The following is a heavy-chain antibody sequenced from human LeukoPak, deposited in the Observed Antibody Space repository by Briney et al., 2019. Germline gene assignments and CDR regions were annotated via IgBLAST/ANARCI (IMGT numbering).Heavy chain of an antibody. Sequence: ASVKVSCKASGYTFTGYGISWVRQAPGQGLEWMGWISAYNGNTNYAQRLQGRVTMTTDTSTSTAYMELRSLRSDDTAVYYCARVPYYDNPDYWGQGTLVTVSS. V-gene: IGHV1-18*01. D-gene: IGHD3-22*01. CDR2: ISAYNGNT. J-gene: IGHJ4*02. CDR3: ARVPYYDNPDY. CDR1: GYTFTGYG.